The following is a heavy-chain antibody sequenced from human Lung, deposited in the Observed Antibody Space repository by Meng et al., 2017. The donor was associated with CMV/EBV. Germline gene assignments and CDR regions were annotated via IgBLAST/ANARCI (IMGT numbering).Heavy chain of an antibody. CDR1: GFTFSDYA. V-gene: IGHV3-23*03. CDR2: IYSGDIST. Sequence: GGSLRLSCVASGFTFSDYAMTWVRKAPGKGLEWVSTIYSGDISTFYADSVKGRFTISRDSSKNTLYLQMNSLRAEDTALYYCAKGGEWLALDYWGQGTLVTVSS. D-gene: IGHD3-3*01. CDR3: AKGGEWLALDY. J-gene: IGHJ4*02.